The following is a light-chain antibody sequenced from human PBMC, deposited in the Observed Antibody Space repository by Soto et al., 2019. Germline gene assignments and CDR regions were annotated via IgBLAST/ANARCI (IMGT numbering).Light chain of an antibody. CDR3: QQYHLNSWT. CDR2: DAS. V-gene: IGKV1-5*01. J-gene: IGKJ1*01. CDR1: QNINTW. Sequence: DLQMTQSPSTLSASVGDRVTITCRASQNINTWLAWYQQKPGKAPKVLIFDASRLDSEVPGRFSGTGSGTDFTLTISNLQPYDFATYYCQQYHLNSWTFGQGTKVEVK.